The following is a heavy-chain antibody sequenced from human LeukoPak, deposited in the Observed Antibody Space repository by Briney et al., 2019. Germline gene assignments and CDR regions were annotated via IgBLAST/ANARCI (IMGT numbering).Heavy chain of an antibody. CDR3: ASRPYYVWGSYRYYYFDY. CDR2: IYYSGST. CDR1: GGSISSYY. Sequence: SETLSLTCTVSGGSISSYYWSWIRQPPGKGLEWIGYIYYSGSTNYNPSLKSRVTISVDTSKNQFSLRLSSVTAADTAVYYCASRPYYVWGSYRYYYFDYWGQGTLVTVSS. J-gene: IGHJ4*02. V-gene: IGHV4-59*12. D-gene: IGHD3-16*02.